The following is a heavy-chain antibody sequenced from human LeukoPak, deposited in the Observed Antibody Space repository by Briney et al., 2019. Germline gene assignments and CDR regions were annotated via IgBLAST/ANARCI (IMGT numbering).Heavy chain of an antibody. Sequence: SETLSLTCTVSGGSFISYDWSWIRQPPGKGLEWIGHIFYSGSTDYNPSLKSRVTISVDTSKSQFSLRLNSVTAADTAVYYCARQNYDSSGYYVSTFDYWGQGTLVTVSS. V-gene: IGHV4-59*08. J-gene: IGHJ4*02. CDR3: ARQNYDSSGYYVSTFDY. D-gene: IGHD3-22*01. CDR1: GGSFISYD. CDR2: IFYSGST.